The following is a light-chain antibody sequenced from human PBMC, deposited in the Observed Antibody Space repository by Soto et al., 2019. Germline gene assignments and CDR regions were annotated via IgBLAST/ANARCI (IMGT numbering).Light chain of an antibody. Sequence: QSVLTQSPSASGTPEQRVTISCSGSSSNIGSNTVNWYQQLPGTAPKLLIYNNYQRPSGVPDRFSGSKSGTSASLAISGLQSEDEADYYCATWDDSLNGVVFGGGTKLTVL. V-gene: IGLV1-44*01. CDR1: SSNIGSNT. J-gene: IGLJ2*01. CDR2: NNY. CDR3: ATWDDSLNGVV.